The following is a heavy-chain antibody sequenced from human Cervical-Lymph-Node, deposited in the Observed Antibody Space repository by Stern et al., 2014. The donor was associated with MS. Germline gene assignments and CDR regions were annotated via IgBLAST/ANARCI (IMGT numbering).Heavy chain of an antibody. CDR1: GGTFSSYT. Sequence: DQLVESGAEVKKPGSSGKVSCKASGGTFSSYTISWVRQAPGQGLEWMGRIIPILGIANYAQKLQGRVTITADKSTSTAYMELSSLRSEDTAVYYCARDGGYDSSGYDYWGQGTLVTVSS. CDR3: ARDGGYDSSGYDY. D-gene: IGHD3-22*01. CDR2: IIPILGIA. J-gene: IGHJ4*02. V-gene: IGHV1-69*04.